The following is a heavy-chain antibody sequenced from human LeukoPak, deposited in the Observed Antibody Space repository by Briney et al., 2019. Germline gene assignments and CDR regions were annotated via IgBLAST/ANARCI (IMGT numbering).Heavy chain of an antibody. CDR2: INHSGST. Sequence: SETLSLTCAVYGGSFSGYYWSWIRQPPGKGLEWIGEINHSGSTNYNPSLKSRVTISVDTSKNQFSLKLSSVTAADTAVYYCARKGSPGSGYYRRAFDIWGQGTMVTVSS. CDR1: GGSFSGYY. V-gene: IGHV4-34*01. D-gene: IGHD3-22*01. J-gene: IGHJ3*02. CDR3: ARKGSPGSGYYRRAFDI.